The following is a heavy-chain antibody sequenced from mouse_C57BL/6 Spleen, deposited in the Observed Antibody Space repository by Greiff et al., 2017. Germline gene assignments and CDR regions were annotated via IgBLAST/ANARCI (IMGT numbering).Heavy chain of an antibody. J-gene: IGHJ2*01. CDR1: GYAFSNYW. D-gene: IGHD2-2*01. V-gene: IGHV1-80*01. CDR3: ARSEGYDDY. Sequence: VKLVESGAELVKPGASAKISCKASGYAFSNYWMNWVKQRPGKGLEWIGQIYPGDGDTNYNGKFKGKATLTADKSSSTAYMQLSSLTSEDSAVYFCARSEGYDDYWGQGTTLTVSS. CDR2: IYPGDGDT.